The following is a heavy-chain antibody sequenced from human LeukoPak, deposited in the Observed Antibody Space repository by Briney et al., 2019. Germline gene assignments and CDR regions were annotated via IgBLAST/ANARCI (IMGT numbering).Heavy chain of an antibody. V-gene: IGHV1-18*01. CDR2: ISAYNGNT. CDR1: GYTFTSYG. Sequence: ASVKASCKASGYTFTSYGISWVRQAPGQGLEWMGWISAYNGNTNYAQKLQGRVTMTTDTSTSTAYMELRSLRSDDTAVYYCARDNYYGSGSYYSDYWGQGTLVTVSS. D-gene: IGHD3-10*01. J-gene: IGHJ4*02. CDR3: ARDNYYGSGSYYSDY.